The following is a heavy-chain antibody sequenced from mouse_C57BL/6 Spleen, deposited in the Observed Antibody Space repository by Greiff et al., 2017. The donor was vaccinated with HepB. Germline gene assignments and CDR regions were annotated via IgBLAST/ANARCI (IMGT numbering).Heavy chain of an antibody. J-gene: IGHJ2*01. CDR3: ARIYYDYDGGHYFDY. V-gene: IGHV1-22*01. Sequence: EVQLQQSGPELVKPGASVKMSCKASGYTFTDYNMHWVKQSHGKSLEWIGYINPNNGGTSYNQKFKGKATLTVNKSSRTAYMELRSLTSEDSAVYYCARIYYDYDGGHYFDYWGQGTTLTVSS. CDR1: GYTFTDYN. D-gene: IGHD2-4*01. CDR2: INPNNGGT.